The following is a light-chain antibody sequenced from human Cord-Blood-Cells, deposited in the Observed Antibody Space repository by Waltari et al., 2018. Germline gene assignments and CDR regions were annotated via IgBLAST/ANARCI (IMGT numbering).Light chain of an antibody. CDR2: AAS. CDR1: QGISSY. Sequence: AIRMTQSPSSFSASTGDRVTITCRASQGISSYLAWYQQKPGKAPKLLIYAASTLQSGVPSRFSGSGSGTDFTLTISCLQSEDFATYSWQQYYSYPWTFGQGTKVEIK. V-gene: IGKV1-8*01. CDR3: QQYYSYPWT. J-gene: IGKJ1*01.